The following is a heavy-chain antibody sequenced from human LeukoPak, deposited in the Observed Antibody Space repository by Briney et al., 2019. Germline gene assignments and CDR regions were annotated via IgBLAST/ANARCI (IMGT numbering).Heavy chain of an antibody. V-gene: IGHV4-39*07. CDR2: IYYSGST. D-gene: IGHD6-19*01. Sequence: PSETLSLTCTVSGGSISSSSYYWGWIRQPPGKGLEWIGSIYYSGSTYYNPSLKSRVTISVDTSKNQFSLKLSSVTAADTAVYYCARSRYSSGWYRDAFDIWGQGTMVTVSS. CDR3: ARSRYSSGWYRDAFDI. J-gene: IGHJ3*02. CDR1: GGSISSSSYY.